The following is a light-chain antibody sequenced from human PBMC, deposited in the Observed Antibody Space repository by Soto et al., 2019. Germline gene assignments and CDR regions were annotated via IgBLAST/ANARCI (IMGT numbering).Light chain of an antibody. Sequence: EIVLTQSPGTLSLSPGERATLSCRTSQSISSTYLAWYQHKPGQPPRLLIIGASSRATDIPDRFSGSGSGTDFTLTISRLEPEDCAVYFCQQYCYSPRTFGPGTKVEIK. CDR1: QSISSTY. J-gene: IGKJ1*01. V-gene: IGKV3-20*01. CDR2: GAS. CDR3: QQYCYSPRT.